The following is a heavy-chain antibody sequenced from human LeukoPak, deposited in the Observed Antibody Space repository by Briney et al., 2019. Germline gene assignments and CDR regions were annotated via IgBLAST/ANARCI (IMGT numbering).Heavy chain of an antibody. J-gene: IGHJ4*02. CDR2: ISSRSSTI. Sequence: QSGGSLRLSCAASGFTFSNYIMNWVRQAPGKGLEWVSYISSRSSTIYYADSVKGRFTISRDNAKNSLYLQMNSLRAEDTAVYYCARGEDCSSTSCYRLEIDYWGQGTLVTVSS. CDR1: GFTFSNYI. CDR3: ARGEDCSSTSCYRLEIDY. V-gene: IGHV3-48*04. D-gene: IGHD2-2*01.